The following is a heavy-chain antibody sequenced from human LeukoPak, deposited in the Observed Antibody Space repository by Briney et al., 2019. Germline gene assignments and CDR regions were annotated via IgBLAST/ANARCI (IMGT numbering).Heavy chain of an antibody. CDR1: GFTFDDYA. CDR3: AGDLFSYSVANGYYYYGMDV. D-gene: IGHD3-10*01. CDR2: ISSSGSTI. V-gene: IGHV3-11*01. J-gene: IGHJ6*02. Sequence: PGRSLRLSCAASGFTFDDYAMHWVRQAPGKGLEWVSYISSSGSTIYYADSVKGRFTISRDNAKNSLYLQMNSLRAEDTAVYYCAGDLFSYSVANGYYYYGMDVWGQGTTVTVSS.